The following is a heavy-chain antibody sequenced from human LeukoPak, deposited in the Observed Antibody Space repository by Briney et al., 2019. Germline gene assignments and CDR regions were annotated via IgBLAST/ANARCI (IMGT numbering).Heavy chain of an antibody. D-gene: IGHD3-3*01. CDR2: INHSGST. CDR3: ARERVGITIFGVVIAHFDY. J-gene: IGHJ4*02. Sequence: TSETLSLTCTVSGGSINSGYYWSWIRQPPGKGLEWIGEINHSGSTNYNPSLKSRVTISVDTSKNQFSLKLSSVTAADTAVYYCARERVGITIFGVVIAHFDYWGQGTLVTVSS. CDR1: GGSINSGYY. V-gene: IGHV4-34*01.